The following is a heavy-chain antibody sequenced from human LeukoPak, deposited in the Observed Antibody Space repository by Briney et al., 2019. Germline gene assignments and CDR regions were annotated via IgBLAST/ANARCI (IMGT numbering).Heavy chain of an antibody. CDR1: GGTFSSYT. J-gene: IGHJ4*02. Sequence: SVKVSCKASGGTFSSYTISWVRQAPGQGLEWMGWIIPILGIANYAQKFQGRVTITADKSTSTAYMELSSLRSEDTAVYYCARDQRADVLLWFGELLSWGQGTLVTVSS. CDR2: IIPILGIA. V-gene: IGHV1-69*10. CDR3: ARDQRADVLLWFGELLS. D-gene: IGHD3-10*01.